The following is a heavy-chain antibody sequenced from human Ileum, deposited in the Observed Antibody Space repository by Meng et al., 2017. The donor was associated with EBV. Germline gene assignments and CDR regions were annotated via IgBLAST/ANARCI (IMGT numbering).Heavy chain of an antibody. J-gene: IGHJ4*02. CDR1: GCRFSTYD. CDR2: IWTDGSQK. CDR3: ASDRGGADFNY. D-gene: IGHD3-16*01. V-gene: IGHV3-33*01. Sequence: HVQVVAGGCGWLLSGTSARLSLDSAGCRFSTYDNHWIRTSHAKGQGLVGVIWTDGSQKYCEDSVKGRCTITRDNYKNTLYLQMDSLRAEDTAIYYCASDRGGADFNYWGQGTLVTVSS.